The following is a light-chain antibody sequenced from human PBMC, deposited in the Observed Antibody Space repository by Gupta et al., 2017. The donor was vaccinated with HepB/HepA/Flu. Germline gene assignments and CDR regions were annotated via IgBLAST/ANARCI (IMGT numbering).Light chain of an antibody. V-gene: IGLV3-19*01. CDR2: GQN. CDR1: SLRRFY. CDR3: NSRHSGANPNWV. J-gene: IGLJ3*02. Sequence: SSELTQDPAVSVALGQPVRMTCQGDSLRRFYASWYQQKPGQAPVLVMYGQNNRPSGIPDRFSGSSSGNTASLTITGAQAEDEADYYGNSRHSGANPNWVFGGGTKLTVL.